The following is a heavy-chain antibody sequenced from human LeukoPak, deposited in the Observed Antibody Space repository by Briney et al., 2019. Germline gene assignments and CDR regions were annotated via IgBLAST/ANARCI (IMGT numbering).Heavy chain of an antibody. Sequence: PGGSLRLSCAASGFTFSSYAMSWVRQAPGKGLEWVSAISGSGGSTYYADSVKGRFTISRDNSKNTLYLQMNSLRSDDTAVYYCARGYNGVYYYYYYYGMDVWGQGTTVTVSS. J-gene: IGHJ6*02. CDR2: ISGSGGST. CDR1: GFTFSSYA. V-gene: IGHV3-23*01. D-gene: IGHD2-8*01. CDR3: ARGYNGVYYYYYYYGMDV.